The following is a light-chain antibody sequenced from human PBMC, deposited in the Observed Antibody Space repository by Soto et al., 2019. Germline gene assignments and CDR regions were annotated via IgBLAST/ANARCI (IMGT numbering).Light chain of an antibody. CDR3: LQHNECTRT. V-gene: IGKV1-17*03. CDR1: QDIRNG. J-gene: IGKJ1*01. CDR2: AAS. Sequence: DIQMTQSPPAMSASVGDGVTITCRASQDIRNGLAWFQQKPGQVPKRLIYAASSLQSGVPSRFSASGSGTEFSLKISSMQPEDFATYYCLQHNECTRTFGQGTKVEF.